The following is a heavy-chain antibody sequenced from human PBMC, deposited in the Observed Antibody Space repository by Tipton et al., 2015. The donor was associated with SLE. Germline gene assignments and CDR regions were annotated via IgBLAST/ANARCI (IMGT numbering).Heavy chain of an antibody. V-gene: IGHV4-59*01. D-gene: IGHD3-9*01. Sequence: GSLRLSCTVSGRSISCYYWSWIRQPPGKGLECNGYIYYSGSTNYNPSLKSRVTLSVDTSKNQFSLKQSSVTAADTAVYYCAREIDWRYFDYWGQGTRDTVSS. CDR1: GRSISCYY. CDR2: IYYSGST. CDR3: AREIDWRYFDY. J-gene: IGHJ4*02.